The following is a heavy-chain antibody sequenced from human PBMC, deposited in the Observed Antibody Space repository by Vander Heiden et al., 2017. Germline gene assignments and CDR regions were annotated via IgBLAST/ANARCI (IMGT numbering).Heavy chain of an antibody. D-gene: IGHD1-1*01. Sequence: QVQLVQSGAEVKKPGASVKVSCKASGYTFTSYDINWVRQATGQGLEWMGWMNPNSGNTGYAQKGQGRVTMTRNTSISTAYMELSRLRSEETAVYYCARSQGWNWNDPIEDVWGQGTTVTVSS. CDR1: GYTFTSYD. V-gene: IGHV1-8*01. J-gene: IGHJ6*02. CDR3: ARSQGWNWNDPIEDV. CDR2: MNPNSGNT.